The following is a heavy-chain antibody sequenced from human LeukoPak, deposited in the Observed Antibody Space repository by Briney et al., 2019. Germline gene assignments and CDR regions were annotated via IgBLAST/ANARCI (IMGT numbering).Heavy chain of an antibody. V-gene: IGHV4-39*01. CDR2: IYYSGSP. CDR3: ATWRTAKTGFDY. CDR1: GGSISNNNYY. J-gene: IGHJ4*02. D-gene: IGHD1-1*01. Sequence: SETLSLTCTVSGGSISNNNYYWAWIRQPPGKGLECIGSIYYSGSPYYNPSLKSRVTISVDTSKNQFSLRLSSVTAADTAVYYRATWRTAKTGFDYWGQGTLVAVSS.